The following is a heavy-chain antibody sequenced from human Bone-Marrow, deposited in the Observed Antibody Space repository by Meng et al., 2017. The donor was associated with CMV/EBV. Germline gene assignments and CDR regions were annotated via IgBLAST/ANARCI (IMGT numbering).Heavy chain of an antibody. CDR2: ISGSGGST. V-gene: IGHV3-23*01. Sequence: GGSLRLSCAASGFTFSSYAMSCVRQAPGKGLEWVSAISGSGGSTYYADSVKGRFTISRDNSKTTLYLQMNSLRAEDTAVYYCARNPPYYDFWSGGTRYYYGMDVWGQGTTVTVSS. CDR1: GFTFSSYA. J-gene: IGHJ6*02. CDR3: ARNPPYYDFWSGGTRYYYGMDV. D-gene: IGHD3-3*01.